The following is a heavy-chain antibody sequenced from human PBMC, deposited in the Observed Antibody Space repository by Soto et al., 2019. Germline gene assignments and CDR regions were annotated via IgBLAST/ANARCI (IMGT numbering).Heavy chain of an antibody. CDR1: GFTFSSYS. CDR3: ARDRHDDILTLPPDY. V-gene: IGHV3-48*01. Sequence: PGESLKISCAASGFTFSSYSMNWVRQAPGKGLEWVPYISSSSSTIYYADSVKGRFTISRDNAKNSLYLQMNSLRAEDTAVYYCARDRHDDILTLPPDYWGQGTLVTVSS. J-gene: IGHJ4*02. CDR2: ISSSSSTI. D-gene: IGHD3-9*01.